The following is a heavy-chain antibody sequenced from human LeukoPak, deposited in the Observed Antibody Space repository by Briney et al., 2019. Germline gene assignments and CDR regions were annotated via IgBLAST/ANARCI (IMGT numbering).Heavy chain of an antibody. D-gene: IGHD3-10*01. Sequence: GGSRRLSCAASGFTFSGSAMHWVRQASGKGLEWVGRIRSKANSYATAYAASVKGRFTISRDDSKNTAYLQMNSLKTEDTAVYYCTRPMLYYYGSGSYSSVYYFDYWGQGTLVTVSS. CDR2: IRSKANSYAT. J-gene: IGHJ4*02. CDR1: GFTFSGSA. CDR3: TRPMLYYYGSGSYSSVYYFDY. V-gene: IGHV3-73*01.